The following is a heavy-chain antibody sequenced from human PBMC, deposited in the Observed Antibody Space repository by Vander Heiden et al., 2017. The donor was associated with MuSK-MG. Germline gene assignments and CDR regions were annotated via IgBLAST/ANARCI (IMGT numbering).Heavy chain of an antibody. J-gene: IGHJ4*02. CDR2: ISYDGSNK. CDR1: GFHFSSYA. V-gene: IGHV3-30*04. Sequence: QVQLVESGGGVVQPGRSLRLSCAASGFHFSSYAMHWVRQAPGKGLEWVGVISYDGSNKFYADSVRGRLTISRDNSKKTLYLQMNSLRAEDTAVYYCARESNYGDYVVWGQGTLVTVSS. D-gene: IGHD4-17*01. CDR3: ARESNYGDYVV.